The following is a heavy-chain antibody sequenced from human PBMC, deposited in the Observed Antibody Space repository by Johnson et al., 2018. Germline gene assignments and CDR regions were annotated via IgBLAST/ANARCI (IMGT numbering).Heavy chain of an antibody. V-gene: IGHV3-21*06. CDR1: GFTFRTYT. J-gene: IGHJ3*02. CDR2: ISGSSLYK. Sequence: VQLVQSGGGLVKPGGSLSLSCAASGFTFRTYTMSWVRQAPGQGLEWVPSISGSSLYKYYADSMKGRFTISRDNAKNLLYLHLSGLRAEDTAVYYCARDSGIIFAPAPDAFDIWGQGTVVTVSS. CDR3: ARDSGIIFAPAPDAFDI. D-gene: IGHD2-2*01.